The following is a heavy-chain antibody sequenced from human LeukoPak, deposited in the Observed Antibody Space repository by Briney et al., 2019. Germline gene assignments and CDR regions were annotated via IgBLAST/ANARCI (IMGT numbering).Heavy chain of an antibody. Sequence: GGSLRLSCLVSGFTFSGYSMNWVRQAPGKGLVWVARTHGDGSFTDYADSVRGRFTISRDNSKNTLYLQMNSLRAEDTAVYYCAKKASSSWAIDYWGQGTLVTVSS. V-gene: IGHV3-74*01. D-gene: IGHD6-13*01. CDR2: THGDGSFT. J-gene: IGHJ4*02. CDR1: GFTFSGYS. CDR3: AKKASSSWAIDY.